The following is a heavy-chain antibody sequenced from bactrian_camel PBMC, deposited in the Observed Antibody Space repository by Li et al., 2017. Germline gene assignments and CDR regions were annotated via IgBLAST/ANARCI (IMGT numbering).Heavy chain of an antibody. CDR2: IYTRGGST. D-gene: IGHD7*01. V-gene: IGHV3S54*01. CDR1: GYVAGTNR. Sequence: HVQLVESGGGSVQAGESLRLSCAASGYVAGTNRMGWFRQAPGKEREGVAAIYTRGGSTYYDNSVKGRFTISRDNAKNTAYLQMNSLKEGDTALYYCVFGGIWFFSHPAYWGRGTQVTVS. CDR3: VFGGIWFFSHPAY. J-gene: IGHJ4*01.